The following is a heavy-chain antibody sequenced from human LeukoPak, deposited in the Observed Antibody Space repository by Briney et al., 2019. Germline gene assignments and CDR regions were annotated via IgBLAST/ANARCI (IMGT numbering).Heavy chain of an antibody. Sequence: ASVKVSCKVSGYTLTELSMHWVRQAPGKGLEWMGGFDPEDGETIYAQKFQGRVTMTEDTSTDTAYMELSSLRSEDTAVYYCVTDRGDFGLYYYGMDVWGQGTTVTVSS. V-gene: IGHV1-24*01. D-gene: IGHD3-3*01. CDR2: FDPEDGET. J-gene: IGHJ6*02. CDR1: GYTLTELS. CDR3: VTDRGDFGLYYYGMDV.